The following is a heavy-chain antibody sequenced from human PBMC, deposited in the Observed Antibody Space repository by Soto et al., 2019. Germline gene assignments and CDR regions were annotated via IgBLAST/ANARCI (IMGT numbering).Heavy chain of an antibody. J-gene: IGHJ1*01. CDR2: IIPIFGTA. V-gene: IGHV1-69*01. CDR3: ARGGDYVWGSYRSVYFQH. D-gene: IGHD3-16*02. Sequence: QVQLVQSGAEVQKPGSSVKVSCKASGGTFSSYAISWVRQAPGQGLEWMGGIIPIFGTANYAQKFQGRVTITADESTSTAYMELSSLRSEDTAVYYCARGGDYVWGSYRSVYFQHWGQGTLVTVSS. CDR1: GGTFSSYA.